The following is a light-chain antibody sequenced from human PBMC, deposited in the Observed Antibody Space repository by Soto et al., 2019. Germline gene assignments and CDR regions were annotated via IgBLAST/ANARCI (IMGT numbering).Light chain of an antibody. CDR1: QSVSSY. CDR3: QQRFNWPRFT. V-gene: IGKV3-11*01. J-gene: IGKJ2*01. Sequence: EIVLTQSPATLSLSPGERATLSCRASQSVSSYLAWYQQKPGQAPRLLIYDASNSATGIPARFSGGGSGTDFTLTISSLEPEDFEVYYCQQRFNWPRFTFGQGTKLEIK. CDR2: DAS.